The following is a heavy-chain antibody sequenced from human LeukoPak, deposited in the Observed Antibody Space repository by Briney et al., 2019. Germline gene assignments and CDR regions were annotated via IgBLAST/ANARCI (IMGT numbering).Heavy chain of an antibody. Sequence: GRSLRLSCAASGFTFSSYAMHWVRQAPGKGLEWVAVMSYDGSNKYYADSVKGRFTISRDNSKNTLYLQMNSLRAEDTAVYYCARGHSGSYYVLGFDYWGQGTLVTVSS. CDR2: MSYDGSNK. J-gene: IGHJ4*02. D-gene: IGHD1-26*01. CDR3: ARGHSGSYYVLGFDY. V-gene: IGHV3-30-3*01. CDR1: GFTFSSYA.